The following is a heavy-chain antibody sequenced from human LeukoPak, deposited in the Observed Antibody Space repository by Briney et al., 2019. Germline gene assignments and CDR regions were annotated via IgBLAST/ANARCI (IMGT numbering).Heavy chain of an antibody. Sequence: ASVKVSCKASGGTFSSYAISWVRQAPGQGLEWMGWINPNSGGTNYAQKFQGRVTMTRDTSISTAYMELSRLRSDDTAVYYCARDVGAVAIDYWGQGTLVTVSS. J-gene: IGHJ4*02. CDR1: GGTFSSYA. D-gene: IGHD6-19*01. CDR2: INPNSGGT. V-gene: IGHV1-2*02. CDR3: ARDVGAVAIDY.